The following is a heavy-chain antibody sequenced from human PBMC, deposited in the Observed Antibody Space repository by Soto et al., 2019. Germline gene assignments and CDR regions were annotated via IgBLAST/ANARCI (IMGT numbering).Heavy chain of an antibody. CDR1: GFTFSSYA. Sequence: EVQLLESGGGLVQPGGSPRLSCAASGFTFSSYAMSWVRQAPGKGLEWVSAISGSGGSTYYADSVKGRFTISRDNSKNTLYLQMNSLRAEDTAVYYCAKDNYYDSSGYPYWGQGTLVTVSS. J-gene: IGHJ4*02. V-gene: IGHV3-23*01. D-gene: IGHD3-22*01. CDR3: AKDNYYDSSGYPY. CDR2: ISGSGGST.